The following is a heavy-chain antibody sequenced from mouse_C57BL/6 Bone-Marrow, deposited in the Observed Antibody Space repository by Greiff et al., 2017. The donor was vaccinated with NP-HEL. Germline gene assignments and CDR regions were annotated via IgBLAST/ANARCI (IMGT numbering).Heavy chain of an antibody. V-gene: IGHV1-76*01. Sequence: QVQLQQSGAELVRPGASVKLSCKASGYTFTDYYINWVKQRPGQGLEWIARIYPGSGNTYYNEKFKGKATLTAEKSSSTAYMQLNSLTSEDSAVYFCARTCITTVVAHWYFDVWGTGTTVTVSS. D-gene: IGHD1-1*01. CDR3: ARTCITTVVAHWYFDV. CDR1: GYTFTDYY. J-gene: IGHJ1*03. CDR2: IYPGSGNT.